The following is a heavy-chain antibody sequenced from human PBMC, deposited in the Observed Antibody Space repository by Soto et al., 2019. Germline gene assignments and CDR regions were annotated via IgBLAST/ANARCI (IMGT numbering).Heavy chain of an antibody. D-gene: IGHD2-2*01. CDR2: ISLHNGDK. J-gene: IGHJ4*02. CDR1: GTTSG. CDR3: ATDERDDCSSINCHYFDH. Sequence: VQLVQSGGEVKKPGASVKVSCKADGTTSGLSWVRQAPGQGLEWMAWISLHNGDKTNAPQFQGRVTLTTDTSTGTAYMELRSLRSDDTAVYYCATDERDDCSSINCHYFDHWGQGALVTVSS. V-gene: IGHV1-18*04.